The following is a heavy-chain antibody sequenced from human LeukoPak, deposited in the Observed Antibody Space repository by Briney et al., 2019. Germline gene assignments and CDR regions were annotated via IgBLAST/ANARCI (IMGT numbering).Heavy chain of an antibody. CDR1: GFTFSSYG. Sequence: PGGSLRLSCATSGFTFSSYGMHWVRQAPGKGLEWVSFIRYDGSNEYYADSVRGRFTISRDNSKNTLYLQMNSLRAEDTAVYYCARYTAMASPFDYWGQGTLVTVSS. CDR2: IRYDGSNE. J-gene: IGHJ4*02. CDR3: ARYTAMASPFDY. V-gene: IGHV3-30*02. D-gene: IGHD5-18*01.